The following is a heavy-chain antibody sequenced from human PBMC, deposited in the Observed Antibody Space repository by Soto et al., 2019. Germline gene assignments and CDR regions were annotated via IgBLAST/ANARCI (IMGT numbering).Heavy chain of an antibody. J-gene: IGHJ4*02. Sequence: PGESLKISCRASGYSFKTFWLGWVRQMPGKGLEWMAMIYPDDSHTKYSPSFQGQVTIAVDRSITTAYLQWRSLRASDSGMFYCARVRNNGGDGFFDLWGQGTLVTGSS. CDR2: IYPDDSHT. CDR1: GYSFKTFW. V-gene: IGHV5-51*01. D-gene: IGHD2-8*01. CDR3: ARVRNNGGDGFFDL.